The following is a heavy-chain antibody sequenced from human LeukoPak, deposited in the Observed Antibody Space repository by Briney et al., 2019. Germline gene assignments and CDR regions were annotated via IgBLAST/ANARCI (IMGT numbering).Heavy chain of an antibody. J-gene: IGHJ6*02. D-gene: IGHD3-3*01. V-gene: IGHV4-34*01. CDR2: INHSGST. CDR3: ARGGVFGLRFLEWLPTDGMDV. Sequence: KSSETLSLTCAVYGGSFSGYYWSWIRQPPGKGLEWIGEINHSGSTNYNPSLKSRVTISVDTSKNQFSLKLSSVTAADTAVYYCARGGVFGLRFLEWLPTDGMDVWGQGTTVTVSS. CDR1: GGSFSGYY.